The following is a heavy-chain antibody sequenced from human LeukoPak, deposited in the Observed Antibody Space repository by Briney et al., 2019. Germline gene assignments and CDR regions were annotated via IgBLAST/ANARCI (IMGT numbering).Heavy chain of an antibody. D-gene: IGHD5-24*01. Sequence: SETLSLTCTVSGGSISSSSYYWGWIRQPPGKGLEWIGTIFYSGTTYYNPSLKRRVTISVNTSKNQFSLNLSSVTAADTALYYCARLPRATIGATNYFDFWGQGTLVTVSS. CDR3: ARLPRATIGATNYFDF. V-gene: IGHV4-39*01. CDR1: GGSISSSSYY. CDR2: IFYSGTT. J-gene: IGHJ4*02.